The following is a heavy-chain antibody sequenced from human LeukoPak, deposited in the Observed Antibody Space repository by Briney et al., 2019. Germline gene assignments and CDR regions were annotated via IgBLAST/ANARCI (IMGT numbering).Heavy chain of an antibody. CDR1: GGTFSSYA. CDR2: IIPIFGTA. J-gene: IGHJ4*02. V-gene: IGHV1-69*05. D-gene: IGHD3-22*01. CDR3: ARDRGTYYYVSSSYYSFDY. Sequence: SVKVSCKASGGTFSSYAISWVRQAPGQGLEWMGGIIPIFGTANYAQKFQGRVTITTDESTSTAYMELSSLRSEDTAVYYCARDRGTYYYVSSSYYSFDYWGQGTLVTVSS.